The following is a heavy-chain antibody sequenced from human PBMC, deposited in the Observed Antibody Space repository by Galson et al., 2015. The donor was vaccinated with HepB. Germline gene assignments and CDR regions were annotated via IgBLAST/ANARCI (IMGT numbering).Heavy chain of an antibody. CDR1: EFILSMYW. D-gene: IGHD3-3*01. V-gene: IGHV3-7*05. CDR2: IKEDGSEK. CDR3: AKVKRGEWYSFYYYGMDV. Sequence: SLRLSCAASEFILSMYWMNWVRQAPGKGLEWVANIKEDGSEKNYVDSVKGRFTISRDNAKNSLYLQMNSLRAEETAIYYGAKVKRGEWYSFYYYGMDVGGQGTTVTVSS. J-gene: IGHJ6*02.